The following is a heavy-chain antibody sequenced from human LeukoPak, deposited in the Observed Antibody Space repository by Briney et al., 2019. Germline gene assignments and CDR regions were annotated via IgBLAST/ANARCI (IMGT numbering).Heavy chain of an antibody. D-gene: IGHD4-17*01. J-gene: IGHJ4*02. V-gene: IGHV3-74*01. CDR2: INSDGSST. CDR3: ARDGDYGAFDY. Sequence: GGSLRLFCAASGFTFSNYWMQWVRQAPGRGLVWVSCINSDGSSTICADSVKGRFTISRDNAKNTLYLQMSSLRAEDTAVYYCARDGDYGAFDYWGQGALVTVSS. CDR1: GFTFSNYW.